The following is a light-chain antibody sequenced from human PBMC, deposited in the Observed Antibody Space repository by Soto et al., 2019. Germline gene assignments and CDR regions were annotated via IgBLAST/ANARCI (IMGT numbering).Light chain of an antibody. J-gene: IGLJ3*02. Sequence: SYELAQPPSVSVAPGKTASITCGGNNIGSKSVLWYQQKAGQAPVLVIYYDRYRPSGIPERFSGSNSGNTATLTISRVEAGDEADYYCQVWDSSSDLGVFGGGTQLTVL. CDR1: NIGSKS. V-gene: IGLV3-21*04. CDR2: YDR. CDR3: QVWDSSSDLGV.